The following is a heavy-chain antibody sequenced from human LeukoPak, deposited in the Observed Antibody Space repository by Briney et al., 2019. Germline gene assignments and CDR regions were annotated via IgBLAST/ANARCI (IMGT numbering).Heavy chain of an antibody. CDR3: SRGRAASFDM. CDR2: IYYTGST. Sequence: TSETLSLTCTVFGDSISSSYWNWSRQPPGKGLEWIGYIYYTGSTTYNPSLKSRVTISVDTSKNQFSLKLNSVTAADTAVYYCSRGRAASFDMWGQGTVVTVSS. J-gene: IGHJ3*02. D-gene: IGHD5-12*01. CDR1: GDSISSSY. V-gene: IGHV4-59*01.